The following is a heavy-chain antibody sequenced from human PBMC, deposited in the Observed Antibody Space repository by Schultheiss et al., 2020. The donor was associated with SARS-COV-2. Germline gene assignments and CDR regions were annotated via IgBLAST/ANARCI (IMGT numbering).Heavy chain of an antibody. CDR3: ARGPHRGQWSGYDGGVDY. J-gene: IGHJ4*02. CDR1: GGSFSGYY. CDR2: INHSGST. D-gene: IGHD5-12*01. V-gene: IGHV4-34*01. Sequence: SQTLSLTCAVYGGSFSGYYWSWIRQPPGKGLEWIGEINHSGSTNYNPSLKSRVTMSVDTSKNQFSLKLSSVTAADTAVYYCARGPHRGQWSGYDGGVDYWGQGTLVTVSS.